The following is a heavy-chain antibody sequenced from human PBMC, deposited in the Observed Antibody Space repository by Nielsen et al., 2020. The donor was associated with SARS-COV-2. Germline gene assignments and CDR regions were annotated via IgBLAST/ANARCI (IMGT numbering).Heavy chain of an antibody. V-gene: IGHV4-59*13. CDR2: IFYSGST. CDR3: ARVGKVGAPHYDFWSGYFQGDYYYYYGMDV. Sequence: SETLSLTCTVSGGSISNYYWSWIRQPPGKGLEWIAYIFYSGSTNYNPSLKSRVTISVDTSKNQFSLKLRSMTAADTAVYYCARVGKVGAPHYDFWSGYFQGDYYYYYGMDVWGQGTTVTVSS. CDR1: GGSISNYY. J-gene: IGHJ6*02. D-gene: IGHD3-3*01.